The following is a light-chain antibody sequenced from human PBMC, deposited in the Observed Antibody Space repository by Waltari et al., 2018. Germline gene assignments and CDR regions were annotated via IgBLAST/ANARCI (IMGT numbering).Light chain of an antibody. CDR3: QQLNSYPPT. Sequence: IQLTQSPSSLSASVGDRVTITCRASQGISSYLAWYQHTPGEAPKLLIYGASTLQSGVPSRFSGSVSGTDFTLIISSLQPEDFTTYYCQQLNSYPPTFGQGTKVEIK. V-gene: IGKV1-9*01. CDR2: GAS. CDR1: QGISSY. J-gene: IGKJ1*01.